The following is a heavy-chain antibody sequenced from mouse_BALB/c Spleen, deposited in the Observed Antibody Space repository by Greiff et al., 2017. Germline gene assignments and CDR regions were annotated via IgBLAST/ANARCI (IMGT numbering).Heavy chain of an antibody. J-gene: IGHJ2*01. D-gene: IGHD1-1*01. CDR3: ATAVVEY. CDR2: INPSPGYT. CDR1: GYTFTSYW. V-gene: IGHV1-7*01. Sequence: VQLQQSGAELAKPGASVKMSCKASGYTFTSYWMHWVKQRPGQGLEWIGYINPSPGYTEYNQKFKDKATLTADKSSSTAYMQLSSLTSEDCAVYYCATAVVEYWGQGTTITDSA.